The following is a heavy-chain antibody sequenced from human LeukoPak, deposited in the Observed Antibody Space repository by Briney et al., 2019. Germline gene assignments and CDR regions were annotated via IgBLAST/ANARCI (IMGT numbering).Heavy chain of an antibody. CDR2: IWYGESNK. V-gene: IGHV3-33*01. J-gene: IGHJ4*02. CDR1: GFTFSHFG. Sequence: GGSLRLSCAASGFTFSHFGMQWGAAAPRKGPEGVAVIWYGESNKFYAASETARFTISRDNSKNTLYLQMNSRRAEDTAVYYCARDSGGNTDYWGEGTLVTVSS. D-gene: IGHD4-23*01. CDR3: ARDSGGNTDY.